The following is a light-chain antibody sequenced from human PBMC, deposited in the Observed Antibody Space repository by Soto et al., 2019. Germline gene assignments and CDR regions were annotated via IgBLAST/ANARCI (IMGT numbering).Light chain of an antibody. Sequence: QSVLTQPASVSGSPGQSITISCTGNSSDVGGYNYVSWYQRHPGKAPKLMIYDVSNRPSGVSNRFSGSKSGNTASLTISGLQAEDEADYYCSSYTSSSTLVFGGGTKLTVL. J-gene: IGLJ2*01. CDR2: DVS. CDR1: SSDVGGYNY. V-gene: IGLV2-14*01. CDR3: SSYTSSSTLV.